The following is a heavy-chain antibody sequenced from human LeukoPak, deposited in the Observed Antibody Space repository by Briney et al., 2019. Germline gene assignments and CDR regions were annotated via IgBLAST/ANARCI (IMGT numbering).Heavy chain of an antibody. CDR2: ISGSTGST. D-gene: IGHD5-18*01. CDR3: AKGLDTAMAHDY. Sequence: GGSLRLSCADSGFTFSSYAMSWVRQAPGKGLEWVSGISGSTGSTYYAQFVKGRFTISRDNSKNTLYLQMNSLRAEDTAVYHCAKGLDTAMAHDYWGQGTLVTVSS. V-gene: IGHV3-23*01. J-gene: IGHJ4*02. CDR1: GFTFSSYA.